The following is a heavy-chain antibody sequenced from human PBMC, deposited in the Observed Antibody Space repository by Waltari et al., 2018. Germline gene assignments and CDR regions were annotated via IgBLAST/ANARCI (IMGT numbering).Heavy chain of an antibody. CDR2: IRSKAYGGTT. J-gene: IGHJ6*04. CDR3: TRVPGRSSWYVEDV. CDR1: GFTFGDYA. V-gene: IGHV3-49*04. D-gene: IGHD6-13*01. Sequence: EVQLVESGGGLVQPGRSLRLSCTASGFTFGDYAMSWVRQAPGTGLEWVGFIRSKAYGGTTEYAASVKGRFTISRDDSKSIAYLQMNSLKTEDTAVYYCTRVPGRSSWYVEDVWGKGTTVTVSS.